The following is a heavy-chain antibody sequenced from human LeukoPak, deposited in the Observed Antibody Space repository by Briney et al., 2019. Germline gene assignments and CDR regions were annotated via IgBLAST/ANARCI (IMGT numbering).Heavy chain of an antibody. D-gene: IGHD2-15*01. CDR2: IYTSGST. CDR1: GGSINNYY. J-gene: IGHJ4*02. Sequence: SETLSLTCTVSGGSINNYYWSWIRQPAGKGLEWIGRIYTSGSTNYNPSLKSRVTMSVDTSKNQFSLKLGSVTAADTAVYYCARVGYCSGGSCYSEFDYWGQGTLVTVSS. V-gene: IGHV4-4*07. CDR3: ARVGYCSGGSCYSEFDY.